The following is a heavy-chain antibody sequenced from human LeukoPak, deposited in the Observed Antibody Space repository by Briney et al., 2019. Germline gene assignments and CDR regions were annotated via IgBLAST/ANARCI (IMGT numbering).Heavy chain of an antibody. V-gene: IGHV4-39*01. Sequence: PSETLSLTCTASGGSISSSGYYWGWIRQPPGKGLEWIASVNYSGTTYYNPSLKSRVTISEDRSKNQFSLKLSSVTAADTAVYYCARLRDGRWLLEYWGQGTLVTVSS. CDR2: VNYSGTT. CDR3: ARLRDGRWLLEY. D-gene: IGHD5-24*01. CDR1: GGSISSSGYY. J-gene: IGHJ4*02.